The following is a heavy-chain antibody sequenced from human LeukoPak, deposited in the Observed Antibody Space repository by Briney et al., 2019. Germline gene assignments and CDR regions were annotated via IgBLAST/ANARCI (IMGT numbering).Heavy chain of an antibody. Sequence: SETLSLTCAVSGGSISSSNWWSWVRQPPGKGLEWIGEIYHSGSTNYNPSLKSRVTISVDKSKNQFSLKLSSVTAADTAVYYCAGDDSSGYYLDYWGQGTLVTVSS. D-gene: IGHD3-22*01. J-gene: IGHJ4*02. CDR3: AGDDSSGYYLDY. CDR1: GGSISSSNW. V-gene: IGHV4-4*02. CDR2: IYHSGST.